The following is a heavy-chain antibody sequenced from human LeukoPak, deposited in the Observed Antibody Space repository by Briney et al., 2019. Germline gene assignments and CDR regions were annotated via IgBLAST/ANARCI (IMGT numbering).Heavy chain of an antibody. D-gene: IGHD2-2*01. J-gene: IGHJ3*02. V-gene: IGHV4-38-2*01. CDR2: IYRSGST. Sequence: PSETLSLTCAVPGYSISSGYYWGWIRQPPGRGLEFIASIYRSGSTYHNPSLKSRVTISLDMSRNQFSLKLDSLTAADTAVYFCVTQVVPAAIPDAFDIWGQGTVVTVFS. CDR3: VTQVVPAAIPDAFDI. CDR1: GYSISSGYY.